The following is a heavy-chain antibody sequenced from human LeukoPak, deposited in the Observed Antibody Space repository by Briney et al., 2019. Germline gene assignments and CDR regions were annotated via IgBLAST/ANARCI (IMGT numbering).Heavy chain of an antibody. J-gene: IGHJ6*02. CDR3: ARGGGLDV. Sequence: GGSLRLSCAASRFTFSSYWMNWARQAPGKGLEWVASINHNGNVNYYVDSVKGRFTISRDNAKNSLYLQMSNLRAEDTAVYFCARGGGLDVWVQGATVTVSS. V-gene: IGHV3-7*03. D-gene: IGHD3-16*01. CDR2: INHNGNVN. CDR1: RFTFSSYW.